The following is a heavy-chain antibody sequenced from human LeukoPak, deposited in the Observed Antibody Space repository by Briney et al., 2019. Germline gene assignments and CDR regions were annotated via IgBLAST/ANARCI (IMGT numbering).Heavy chain of an antibody. CDR3: AKVDDILTGHFDY. D-gene: IGHD3-9*01. J-gene: IGHJ4*02. CDR1: GFTFSSYA. CDR2: ISDSGIST. V-gene: IGHV3-23*01. Sequence: GGSLRLSCAASGFTFSSYAMNWVRQAPGKGLEWVPDISDSGISTYYADSVKGRFTISRDNSKNTLYLQMNSLRAEDTAVYYCAKVDDILTGHFDYWGQGTLVTVSS.